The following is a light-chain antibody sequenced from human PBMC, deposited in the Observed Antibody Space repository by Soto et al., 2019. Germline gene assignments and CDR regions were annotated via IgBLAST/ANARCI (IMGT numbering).Light chain of an antibody. CDR1: SSDVGNYNY. J-gene: IGLJ1*01. CDR2: EVS. CDR3: SSFSTSSPHV. Sequence: QSVLTQPASVSGSPGQSITISCTGTSSDVGNYNYVSWYQQHPGKAPKLMIYEVSNRPSGVSNRFSGSKSGNTASLTISGLQAEDEADYYCSSFSTSSPHVFGTGTKLTVL. V-gene: IGLV2-14*01.